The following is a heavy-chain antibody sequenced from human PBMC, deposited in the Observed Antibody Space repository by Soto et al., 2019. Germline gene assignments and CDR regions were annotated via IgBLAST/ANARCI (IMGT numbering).Heavy chain of an antibody. CDR3: AKEGNGGSSLDH. CDR1: GFKFDDYM. V-gene: IGHV3-43*01. D-gene: IGHD1-26*01. Sequence: EVLLVESGGGVVQPGGSLRLSCEASGFKFDDYMMHWVRQAPGKGLEWISRISWDGDFLDYADSINGRFTVSRDKSKNSLYLHMNSLKTEDTAFYYCAKEGNGGSSLDHWGQGTLVTVSS. J-gene: IGHJ4*02. CDR2: ISWDGDFL.